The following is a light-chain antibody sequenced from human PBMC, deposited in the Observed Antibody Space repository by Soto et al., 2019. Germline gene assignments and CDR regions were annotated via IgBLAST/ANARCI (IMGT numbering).Light chain of an antibody. CDR1: SSDVGVYNY. CDR3: SSYTSSNTLV. J-gene: IGLJ2*01. V-gene: IGLV2-14*01. CDR2: EVS. Sequence: QSALTQPASVSGSPGQSITISCTGTSSDVGVYNYVSWYQQHPGKAPKLMIYEVSNRPSGVSNRFSGSKSGNTASLTISGLQAEDEDDYYCSSYTSSNTLVFGGGTQLTVL.